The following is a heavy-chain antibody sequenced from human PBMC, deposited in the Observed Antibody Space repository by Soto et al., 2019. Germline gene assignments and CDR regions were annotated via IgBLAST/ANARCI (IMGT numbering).Heavy chain of an antibody. CDR1: GCSISSYY. CDR2: IYYSGST. D-gene: IGHD3-10*01. J-gene: IGHJ6*03. Sequence: SETLSLTCPVSGCSISSYYWSWIRQPPGKGLEWIGYIYYSGSTNYNPSLKSRVTISVDTSKNQFSLKLSSVTAADTAVYYCARRTMVRGVIITGYYYMDVWGKGTTVTVSS. CDR3: ARRTMVRGVIITGYYYMDV. V-gene: IGHV4-59*08.